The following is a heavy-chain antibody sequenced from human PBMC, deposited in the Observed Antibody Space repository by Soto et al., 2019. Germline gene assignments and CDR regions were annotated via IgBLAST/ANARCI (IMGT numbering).Heavy chain of an antibody. CDR2: ISGSGGST. CDR3: AKAQVFYSGTYSDYDNYAMDV. D-gene: IGHD1-26*01. V-gene: IGHV3-23*01. Sequence: LRLSCAASGFTFSSYAMSWVRQAPGKGLEWVSTISGSGGSTYYADSVKGRFTISRDNSKSTLYLQMNSLRAEDTAVYYCAKAQVFYSGTYSDYDNYAMDVWGQGTTVTVSS. J-gene: IGHJ6*02. CDR1: GFTFSSYA.